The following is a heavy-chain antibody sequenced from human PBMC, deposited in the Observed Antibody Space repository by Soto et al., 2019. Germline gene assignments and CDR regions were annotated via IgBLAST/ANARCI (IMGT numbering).Heavy chain of an antibody. CDR3: ARVRFGQWGYAMDV. V-gene: IGHV3-11*01. J-gene: IGHJ6*02. D-gene: IGHD3-10*01. Sequence: QVQLVESGGGLVKPGGSLRLSCAASGITFSDCYMNWIRQAPGKGLEWVSYMSSSGDSINYAGSVRGRFTVSRDNAKNSKYLQMISMRAEDPAMYYCARVRFGQWGYAMDVWGQGTTVTVSS. CDR1: GITFSDCY. CDR2: MSSSGDSI.